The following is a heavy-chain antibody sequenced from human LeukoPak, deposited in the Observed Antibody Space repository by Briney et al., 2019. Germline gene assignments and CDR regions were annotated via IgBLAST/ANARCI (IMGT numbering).Heavy chain of an antibody. V-gene: IGHV4-34*01. D-gene: IGHD2-8*01. J-gene: IGHJ4*02. CDR3: ARKVYAASLDY. CDR2: INHSGST. Sequence: SETLSLTCAVYGGSFSGYYWSWIRQPPGKGLEWIGEINHSGSTNYSPSLKSRVTISVDTSKNQFSLKLSSVTAADTAVYYCARKVYAASLDYWGQGTLVTVSS. CDR1: GGSFSGYY.